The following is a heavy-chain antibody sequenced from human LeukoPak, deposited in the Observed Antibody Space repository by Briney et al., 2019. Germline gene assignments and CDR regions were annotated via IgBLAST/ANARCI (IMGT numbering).Heavy chain of an antibody. J-gene: IGHJ4*02. CDR3: ATSCGNSYGCYFDY. CDR1: GASISSYY. D-gene: IGHD5-18*01. Sequence: SGTLSLTCTVSGASISSYYWSWIRQPPGKGLEWIGYIYYSGSTNYNPSLKSRVTISVDTSKSQFSLRLSSVTDADTAIYYCATSCGNSYGCYFDYWGQGTLVTVSS. CDR2: IYYSGST. V-gene: IGHV4-59*08.